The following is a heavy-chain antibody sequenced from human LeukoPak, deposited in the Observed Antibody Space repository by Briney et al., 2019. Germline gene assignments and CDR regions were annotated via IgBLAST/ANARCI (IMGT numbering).Heavy chain of an antibody. CDR1: GDSMSSHY. V-gene: IGHV4-59*11. D-gene: IGHD6-19*01. J-gene: IGHJ4*02. Sequence: SETLSLTCTVSGDSMSSHYWSWIRQPPGKGLEWIGYVYYTGSTNYNPSLKSRVTISVDTSKKQFSLKLSSVTAADTAVYYCARNSHGYSSGWLQFNFDYWGQGTLVTVSS. CDR3: ARNSHGYSSGWLQFNFDY. CDR2: VYYTGST.